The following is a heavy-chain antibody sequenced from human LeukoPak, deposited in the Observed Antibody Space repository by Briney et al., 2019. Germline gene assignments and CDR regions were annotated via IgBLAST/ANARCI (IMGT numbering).Heavy chain of an antibody. CDR2: ISAYNGNT. V-gene: IGHV1-18*01. CDR3: ARVHHSPSYYYYGMDV. D-gene: IGHD2-21*01. CDR1: GYTFTSYG. J-gene: IGHJ6*02. Sequence: GASVKVSCKASGYTFTSYGISWVRQAPGQGLEWMGWISAYNGNTNYAQKLQGRVTMTTDTSTSTAYMELRSLRSDDTAVYYRARVHHSPSYYYYGMDVWGQGTTVTVSS.